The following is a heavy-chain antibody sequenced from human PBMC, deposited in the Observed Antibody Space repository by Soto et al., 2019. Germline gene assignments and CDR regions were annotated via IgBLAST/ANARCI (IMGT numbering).Heavy chain of an antibody. J-gene: IGHJ4*02. CDR1: GFSLTTSGVC. V-gene: IGHV2-5*01. D-gene: IGHD2-21*02. Sequence: HITLHESGPTLVKPTQTLTLTCNFSGFSLTTSGVCVGWVRQPPGKALEWVAVMYSNDHKRYSPSLETRVRITKDASTNQVVLTMTNMDPADTATHFCAHRHRVATVTAGFAFWGQGILVTVPS. CDR3: AHRHRVATVTAGFAF. CDR2: MYSNDHK.